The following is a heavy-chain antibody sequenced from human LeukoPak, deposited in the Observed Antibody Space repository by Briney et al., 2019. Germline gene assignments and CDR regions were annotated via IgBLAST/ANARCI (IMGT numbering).Heavy chain of an antibody. CDR2: ISWNSGSI. V-gene: IGHV3-9*01. CDR1: GFTFDDYA. Sequence: GRSLRLSCAASGFTFDDYAMHWVRQAPGKGLEWVSGISWNSGSIGYADSVKGRFTISRDNAKNSLYLQMNSLRAEDTALYYCAKAKAREYYFDYWGQGTLVTVSS. J-gene: IGHJ4*02. CDR3: AKAKAREYYFDY.